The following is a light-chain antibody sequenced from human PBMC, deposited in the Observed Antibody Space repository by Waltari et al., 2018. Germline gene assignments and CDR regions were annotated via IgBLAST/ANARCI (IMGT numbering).Light chain of an antibody. CDR3: QQSYSTPQT. Sequence: DIEMTQSPSSVSASVGARVTITCRASQSMSRNLNWYQQKPGKGPKLLIYAASRSKSGVPARFSGSGSGTEFTLTISSLQPEDFETYYCQQSYSTPQTFGHGTKLEIK. CDR1: QSMSRN. CDR2: AAS. J-gene: IGKJ2*01. V-gene: IGKV1-39*01.